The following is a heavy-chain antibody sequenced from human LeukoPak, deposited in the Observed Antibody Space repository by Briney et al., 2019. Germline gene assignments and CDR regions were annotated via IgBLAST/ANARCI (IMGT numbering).Heavy chain of an antibody. CDR2: IYPGDSDT. Sequence: SGESLKISCKGSGYRFTDYWIGWVRQMPGKGLEWMGIIYPGDSDTRYSPSFQGQVTTSADKSINTAHLQWSGLKASDTAMYYCARGAAGTTPDYYYFGLDVWGQGTTVRVSS. J-gene: IGHJ6*02. CDR1: GYRFTDYW. CDR3: ARGAAGTTPDYYYFGLDV. V-gene: IGHV5-51*01. D-gene: IGHD1-7*01.